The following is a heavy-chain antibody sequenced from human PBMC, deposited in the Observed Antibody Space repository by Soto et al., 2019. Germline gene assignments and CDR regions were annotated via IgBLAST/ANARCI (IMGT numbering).Heavy chain of an antibody. CDR1: GGTFSTHA. J-gene: IGHJ6*02. D-gene: IGHD2-15*01. Sequence: SVKVSCKASGGTFSTHAIIWVRQAPGHGLEWMGGIIPISGTTYYTQKFQGRVTITADEPTSTAFMELSSLKSEDTAVFYCARGYCSGGNCYSGMDVWGQGTMVTSP. CDR2: IIPISGTT. V-gene: IGHV1-69*13. CDR3: ARGYCSGGNCYSGMDV.